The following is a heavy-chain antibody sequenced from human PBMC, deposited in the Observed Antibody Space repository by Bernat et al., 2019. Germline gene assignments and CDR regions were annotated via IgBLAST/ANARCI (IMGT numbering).Heavy chain of an antibody. V-gene: IGHV3-23*01. CDR2: ISGSGGSQ. Sequence: EVQLLESGGGLVQPGGSLRLSCAASGFTFSSYAMSWDRQAPGKGLEWVSAISGSGGSQCYADSGKGRFTISRDKSKNTLYLQMNSLRAEDTAVYYCAKTRITMIVVVIHEAFDIWGQGTMVTVSS. CDR1: GFTFSSYA. J-gene: IGHJ3*02. CDR3: AKTRITMIVVVIHEAFDI. D-gene: IGHD3-22*01.